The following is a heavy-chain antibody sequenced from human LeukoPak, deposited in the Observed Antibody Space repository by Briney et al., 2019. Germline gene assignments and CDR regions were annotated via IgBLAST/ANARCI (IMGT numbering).Heavy chain of an antibody. V-gene: IGHV3-30*18. CDR3: AKDFCSGGSCYSSGFDAFDI. CDR2: ISYGGSNK. J-gene: IGHJ3*02. Sequence: PGRSLRLSCAASGFTLSSYGMHWVRQAPGKGLEWVAVISYGGSNKDYADSVKGRFTISRDNSKNTLYLQMNSLRAEDTAVYYCAKDFCSGGSCYSSGFDAFDIWGQGTMVTVSS. D-gene: IGHD2-15*01. CDR1: GFTLSSYG.